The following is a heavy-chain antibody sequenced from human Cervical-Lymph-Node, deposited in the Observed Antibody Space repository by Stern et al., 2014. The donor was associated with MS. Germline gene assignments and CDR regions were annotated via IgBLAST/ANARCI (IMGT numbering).Heavy chain of an antibody. CDR1: GYNFANYW. J-gene: IGHJ4*02. CDR3: ARGAECSALPFDY. V-gene: IGHV5-51*03. D-gene: IGHD3-3*01. CDR2: LIPDSDY. Sequence: VQLVQSGAEVKKPGESLKISCKGSGYNFANYWIGWVRQMPGKGLEWMGILIPDSDYRYSPYFQGQVTISADKSISTAYLQGSSLKASDTAMYYCARGAECSALPFDYWGQGTLVTVSS.